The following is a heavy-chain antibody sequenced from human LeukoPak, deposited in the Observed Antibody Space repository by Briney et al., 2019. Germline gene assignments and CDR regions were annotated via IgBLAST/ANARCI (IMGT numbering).Heavy chain of an antibody. J-gene: IGHJ4*02. V-gene: IGHV5-51*01. CDR3: ARQPYGSGSYSDY. CDR1: GYDFTSYW. D-gene: IGHD3-10*01. CDR2: IYPSDSDI. Sequence: GESLKISCQASGYDFTSYWIGWVRQMPGKGLEWMGIIYPSDSDIRYSPSFQGQVTISADKSISTAYLQWSSLKASDTAMYYCARQPYGSGSYSDYWGQGTLVTVSS.